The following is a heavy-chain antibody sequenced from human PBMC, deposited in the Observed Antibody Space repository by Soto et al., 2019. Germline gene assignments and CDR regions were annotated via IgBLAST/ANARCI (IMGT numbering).Heavy chain of an antibody. CDR1: VFTFSSYG. Sequence: GSLRLSCAASVFTFSSYGMNWVLQAPVKGLEWVSYISSSGSTIYYADSVKGRFTISRDNAKNSLYLQMNSLRAEDTAVYYCARDPPYYYDSSGPSDHWGQGTLVTVSS. CDR2: ISSSGSTI. V-gene: IGHV3-48*03. D-gene: IGHD3-22*01. CDR3: ARDPPYYYDSSGPSDH. J-gene: IGHJ4*02.